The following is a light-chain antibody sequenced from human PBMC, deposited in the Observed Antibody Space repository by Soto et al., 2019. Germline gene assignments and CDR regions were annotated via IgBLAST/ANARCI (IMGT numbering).Light chain of an antibody. CDR1: SSNIGAGYD. CDR2: HIS. V-gene: IGLV1-40*01. CDR3: QSYDSGMSAFYV. Sequence: QSVLTQPPSVSGAPGQRVTISCTGSSSNIGAGYDVHWYQQLPGTAPKLLIYHISDRPSGVPDRFSGSKSGTSASLAITGLQAEDEADYYCQSYDSGMSAFYVFGTGTKVTVL. J-gene: IGLJ1*01.